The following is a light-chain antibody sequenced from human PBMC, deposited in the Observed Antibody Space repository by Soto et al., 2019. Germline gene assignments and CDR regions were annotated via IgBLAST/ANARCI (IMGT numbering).Light chain of an antibody. CDR1: SSDVGGYNY. CDR2: DVS. Sequence: QSVLTQPASVSGSPGQSITISCTGTSSDVGGYNYVSWYQQHPGKAPKLMIYDVSNRPSGVSNRFSGSKSGNTASLTISGLQAEDEADYYCSSYTSSITLYVFGTGTKVPVL. J-gene: IGLJ1*01. CDR3: SSYTSSITLYV. V-gene: IGLV2-14*01.